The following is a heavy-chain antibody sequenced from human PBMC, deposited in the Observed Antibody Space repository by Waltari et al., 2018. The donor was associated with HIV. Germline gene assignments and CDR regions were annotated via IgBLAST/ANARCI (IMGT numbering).Heavy chain of an antibody. CDR2: INPISGGT. D-gene: IGHD3-3*01. J-gene: IGHJ4*02. V-gene: IGHV1-2*02. CDR3: VRDRALDWTSDFHY. CDR1: GSSFTGYY. Sequence: QVQLMQSGAELKKPGASVEVSCEASGSSFTGYYIHWVRQAPGQGLEWMGWINPISGGTKYAQRFQGRVTVTRDTSINTVYMELRRLRSDDTAVYYCVRDRALDWTSDFHYWGQGTLVTVSS.